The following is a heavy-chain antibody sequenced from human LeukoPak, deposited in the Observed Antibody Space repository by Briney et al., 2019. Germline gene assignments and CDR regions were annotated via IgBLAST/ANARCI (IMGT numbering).Heavy chain of an antibody. CDR3: ARMQQWLPDY. Sequence: PGGSLRLSCAASGFTFSSYEMNWVRQAPGKGLEWVSYVSSSGSTIYYADSVKGRFTISRDNAKNSLYLQMNSLRAEDTAVYYCARMQQWLPDYWGQGTLVTVSS. CDR2: VSSSGSTI. V-gene: IGHV3-48*03. D-gene: IGHD6-19*01. CDR1: GFTFSSYE. J-gene: IGHJ4*02.